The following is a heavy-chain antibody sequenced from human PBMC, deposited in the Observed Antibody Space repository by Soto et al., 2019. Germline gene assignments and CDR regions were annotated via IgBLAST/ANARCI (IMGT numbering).Heavy chain of an antibody. CDR2: IIPIFGTA. J-gene: IGHJ6*02. V-gene: IGHV1-69*06. CDR1: GGTFSSYA. CDR3: ARGVVLDAYYYYYGMDV. Sequence: SVKVSCKASGGTFSSYAISWVRQAPGQGLEWMGGIIPIFGTANYAQKFQGRVTITADKSTSTAYMELSSLRSEDTAVYYCARGVVLDAYYYYYGMDVWGQGTTVTVYS. D-gene: IGHD2-15*01.